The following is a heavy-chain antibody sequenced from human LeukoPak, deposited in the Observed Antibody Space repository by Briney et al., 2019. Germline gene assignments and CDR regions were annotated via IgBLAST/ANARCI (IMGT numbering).Heavy chain of an antibody. CDR2: ISYDGSNK. CDR3: ARDLLGYNNHYMDV. D-gene: IGHD3-9*01. V-gene: IGHV3-30*03. J-gene: IGHJ6*03. Sequence: GGSLRLSCAASGFTFSSYGMHWVRQAPGKGLEWVAVISYDGSNKYYADSVKGRFTISRDNAKNSLYLQMNSLRAEDTALYYCARDLLGYNNHYMDVWGKGTTVTVSS. CDR1: GFTFSSYG.